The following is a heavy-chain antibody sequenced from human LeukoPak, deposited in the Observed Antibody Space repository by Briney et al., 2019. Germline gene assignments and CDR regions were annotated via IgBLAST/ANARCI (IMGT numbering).Heavy chain of an antibody. CDR3: ARTDVPAAMGFFDY. V-gene: IGHV4-34*01. CDR2: INHSGST. J-gene: IGHJ4*02. Sequence: SETLSLTCAVYGGSFSGYYWSWIRQPPGKGLEWIGEINHSGSTNYGPSLKSRVTISVDTSKNQFSLKLSSVTAADTAVYYCARTDVPAAMGFFDYWGQGTLVTVSS. CDR1: GGSFSGYY. D-gene: IGHD2-2*01.